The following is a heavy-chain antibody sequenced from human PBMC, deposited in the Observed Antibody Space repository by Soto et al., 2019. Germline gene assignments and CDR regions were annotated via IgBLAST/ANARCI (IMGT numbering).Heavy chain of an antibody. V-gene: IGHV4-39*01. Sequence: XETLSLPCAVSCVSISNSDYYWGWARQPPGKGLEWIGSLYYTGGTYYNPSLKSRVTISLDRSRNQFSLRLRSVTAGDTAVYYCARLSGYPYWGQGTLVTVS. CDR3: ARLSGYPY. CDR1: CVSISNSDYY. CDR2: LYYTGGT. D-gene: IGHD5-12*01. J-gene: IGHJ4*02.